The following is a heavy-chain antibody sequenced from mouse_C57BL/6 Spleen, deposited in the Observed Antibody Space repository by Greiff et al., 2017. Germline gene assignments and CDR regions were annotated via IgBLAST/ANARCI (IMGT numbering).Heavy chain of an antibody. D-gene: IGHD1-1*01. V-gene: IGHV1-80*01. Sequence: VQLQQSGAELVKPGASVKISCKASGYAFSSYWMNWVKQRPGKGLEWIGQIYPGDGDTNYNGKFKGKATLTADKSSSTAYMQLSSLTSEDSAVYFCARSGITTVVDAMDDWGQGTSVTVSS. CDR3: ARSGITTVVDAMDD. J-gene: IGHJ4*01. CDR2: IYPGDGDT. CDR1: GYAFSSYW.